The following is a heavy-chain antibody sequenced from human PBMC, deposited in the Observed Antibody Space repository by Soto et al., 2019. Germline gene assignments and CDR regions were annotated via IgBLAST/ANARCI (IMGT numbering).Heavy chain of an antibody. V-gene: IGHV3-30-3*01. CDR3: AREALPLDV. CDR2: ISYDGSNK. J-gene: IGHJ6*02. CDR1: GFTFSSYA. Sequence: QVQLVESGGGVVQPGRSLRLSCAASGFTFSSYAMHWVRQARGKGLEWVAVISYDGSNKYYADSVKGRFTISRDNSKNTLYLQMNSLRAEATAVYYCAREALPLDVWCQGTTVTVSS.